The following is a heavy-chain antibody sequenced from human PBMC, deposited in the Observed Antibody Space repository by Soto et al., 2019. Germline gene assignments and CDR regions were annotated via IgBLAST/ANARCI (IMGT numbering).Heavy chain of an antibody. V-gene: IGHV4-34*01. J-gene: IGHJ4*02. D-gene: IGHD3-10*01. CDR1: GGSFSGYY. CDR3: ASAGSGSYFFSRARRIDY. CDR2: INHSGST. Sequence: SETLSLTCAVYGGSFSGYYWRWIRQPPGKGLEWIGEINHSGSTNYNPSLKSRVTISVDTSKNQFSLKLSSVTAADTAVYYCASAGSGSYFFSRARRIDYWGQGTLVTVSS.